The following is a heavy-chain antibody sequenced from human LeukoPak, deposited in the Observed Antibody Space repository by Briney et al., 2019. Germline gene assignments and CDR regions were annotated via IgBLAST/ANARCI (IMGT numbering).Heavy chain of an antibody. D-gene: IGHD6-6*01. CDR2: IYYSGST. V-gene: IGHV4-39*07. J-gene: IGHJ4*02. CDR1: GGSISSSSYY. Sequence: SETLSLTCTVSGGSISSSSYYWGWIRQPPGKGLEWIGSIYYSGSTYYNPSLKSRVTISVDTSKNQFSLKLSSVTAADTAVYYCARDSRSSSSRDYWGQGTLVTVSS. CDR3: ARDSRSSSSRDY.